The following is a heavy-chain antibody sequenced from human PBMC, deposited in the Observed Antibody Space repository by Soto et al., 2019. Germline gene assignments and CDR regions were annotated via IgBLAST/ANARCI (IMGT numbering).Heavy chain of an antibody. V-gene: IGHV4-61*01. D-gene: IGHD4-17*01. Sequence: PSETLSLTCSVSGGSVSNKTYYWSWIRQPPGKRLEWIGYVYYSGTTDYNPSLKSRVTISVDLSKNQFSLRLSSVTTADTALYYCARTTAVPNTLRSRYFFDYWGQGTLVTVSS. CDR1: GGSVSNKTYY. CDR2: VYYSGTT. J-gene: IGHJ4*02. CDR3: ARTTAVPNTLRSRYFFDY.